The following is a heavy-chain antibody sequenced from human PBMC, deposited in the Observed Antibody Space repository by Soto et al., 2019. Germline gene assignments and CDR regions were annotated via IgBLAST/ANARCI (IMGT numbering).Heavy chain of an antibody. CDR2: INPSGGRT. CDR3: ARDKLDRVPSDWFDS. CDR1: GYTFTDYY. J-gene: IGHJ5*01. Sequence: GASVKVSCKASGYTFTDYYIHWVRQAPGQGLEWMGMINPSGGRTGYAEKFEGRLTLTSDTSATTVYMELSSLTSEDTAVYTCARDKLDRVPSDWFDSWGQGTQVTVSS. V-gene: IGHV1-46*01. D-gene: IGHD1-1*01.